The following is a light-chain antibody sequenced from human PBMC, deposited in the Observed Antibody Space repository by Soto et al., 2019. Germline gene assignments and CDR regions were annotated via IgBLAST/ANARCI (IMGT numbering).Light chain of an antibody. V-gene: IGKV1D-12*01. CDR2: TAS. CDR1: QDIGSW. CDR3: QQASSFPLT. J-gene: IGKJ4*01. Sequence: DIQMTQSPSSVSASVGDRVTIICRASQDIGSWLAWYQQKPGKAPKLLIYTASTLQSGVPSRFRGSGSGTDFTLTINSLQPEDFATYYCQQASSFPLTFGGGTKVENK.